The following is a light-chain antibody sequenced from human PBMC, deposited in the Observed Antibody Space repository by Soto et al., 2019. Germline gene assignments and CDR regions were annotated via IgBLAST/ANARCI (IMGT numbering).Light chain of an antibody. CDR3: QQYASSVT. V-gene: IGKV3-20*01. Sequence: EILLTQSPDSLSLSPGDRATLSCRASQSFSSPFFAWYQQKPGQAPRLLIYGASSRATVIPDRFSGSGSGADFTLTIIRLEPEDFAVYYCQQYASSVTFGQGTKVEIK. CDR2: GAS. CDR1: QSFSSPF. J-gene: IGKJ1*01.